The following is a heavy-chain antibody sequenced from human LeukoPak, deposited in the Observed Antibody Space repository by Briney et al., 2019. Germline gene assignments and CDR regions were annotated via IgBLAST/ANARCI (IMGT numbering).Heavy chain of an antibody. CDR2: IYYSGST. CDR3: ARRVWGSHQLRYYYYYMDV. J-gene: IGHJ6*03. D-gene: IGHD2-2*01. V-gene: IGHV4-59*11. Sequence: SETLSLTCTVSGGSISSHYWSWIRQPPGKGLEWIGYIYYSGSTNYNPSLKSRVTISVDTSKNQFSLKLSSVTAADTAVYYCARRVWGSHQLRYYYYYMDVWGKGTTVTVSS. CDR1: GGSISSHY.